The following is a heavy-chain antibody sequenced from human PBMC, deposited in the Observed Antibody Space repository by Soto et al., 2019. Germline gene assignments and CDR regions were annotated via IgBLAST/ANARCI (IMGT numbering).Heavy chain of an antibody. Sequence: RSLTCTVSSGSITSEQLWSWVRQPPGKGLEWIGYIHHSGSTNDNPSLRSRVTMSVDTSKNQFSLKLSSVTAADTAVYYCARGAAYLDWIYDSWGQG. CDR1: SGSITSEQL. V-gene: IGHV4-4*02. CDR3: ARGAAYLDWIYDS. D-gene: IGHD3-9*01. J-gene: IGHJ5*02. CDR2: IHHSGST.